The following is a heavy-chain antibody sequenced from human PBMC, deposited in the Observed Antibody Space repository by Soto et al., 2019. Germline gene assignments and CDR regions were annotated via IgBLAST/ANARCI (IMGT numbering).Heavy chain of an antibody. Sequence: QVQLVQSGTEVNKSGSSVKVSCQVSGGLFNSNGINWVRQAPGQGLEWMGSIIPVFGTTKYAQKFQARVTISAEESTNTVYIQLSSLKSDDAAIYYCARGGRATWTGWFDPWGQGTPVVVSS. V-gene: IGHV1-69*18. CDR1: GGLFNSNG. D-gene: IGHD3-16*01. CDR2: IIPVFGTT. CDR3: ARGGRATWTGWFDP. J-gene: IGHJ5*02.